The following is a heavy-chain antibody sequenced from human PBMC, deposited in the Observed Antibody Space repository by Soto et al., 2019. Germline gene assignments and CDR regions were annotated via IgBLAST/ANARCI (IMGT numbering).Heavy chain of an antibody. CDR2: INNDGSTT. Sequence: XGALILSCAAAGFPFSTYWMHWVRQAPGKGPVWVSRINNDGSTTRYADSVKGRFTISRDNAKNTLYLQMNSLRAEDTAVYYCASQGLYYYGLDVWGQGTTVTVSS. J-gene: IGHJ6*02. CDR3: ASQGLYYYGLDV. CDR1: GFPFSTYW. V-gene: IGHV3-74*01.